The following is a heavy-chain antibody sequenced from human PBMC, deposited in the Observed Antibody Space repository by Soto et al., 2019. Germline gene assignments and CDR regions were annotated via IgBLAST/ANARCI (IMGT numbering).Heavy chain of an antibody. J-gene: IGHJ4*02. CDR2: IWYDGSNK. D-gene: IGHD3-10*01. CDR1: GFTFSSYG. V-gene: IGHV3-33*06. CDR3: AKDSGDYYGSGSYSYFDY. Sequence: QVQLVESGGGVVQPGRSLRLSCAASGFTFSSYGMHWVRQAPGKGLEWVAVIWYDGSNKDYADSVKGRFTISRDNSKNTLYLQMNSLRAEDTAVYYCAKDSGDYYGSGSYSYFDYWGQGTLVTVSS.